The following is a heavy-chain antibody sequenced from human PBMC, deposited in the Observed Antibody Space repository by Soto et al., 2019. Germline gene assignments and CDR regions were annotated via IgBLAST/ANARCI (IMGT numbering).Heavy chain of an antibody. J-gene: IGHJ6*02. Sequence: SETLSLTCTVSGGSISSSSYYWGWIRQPPGKGLEWIWSIYYSGSTYYNPSLKSRVTISVDTSKNQFSLKLSSVTAADTALYYCARRLYYDSSGFEGGGMDVWGQGTTVT. CDR1: GGSISSSSYY. V-gene: IGHV4-39*01. D-gene: IGHD3-22*01. CDR3: ARRLYYDSSGFEGGGMDV. CDR2: IYYSGST.